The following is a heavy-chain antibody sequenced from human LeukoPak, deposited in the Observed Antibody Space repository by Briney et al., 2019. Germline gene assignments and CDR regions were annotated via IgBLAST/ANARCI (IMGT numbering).Heavy chain of an antibody. D-gene: IGHD3-9*01. V-gene: IGHV3-23*01. Sequence: GGSLRLSCAASGFTFSSYAMSWIRQAPGKGLEWVSAISGSGGSTYNADSVKGRFTISRDNSKNTLYLQMNSLRAEDTAVYYCAKAVTGYGRYYFDYWGQGTLVTVSS. CDR2: ISGSGGST. CDR1: GFTFSSYA. CDR3: AKAVTGYGRYYFDY. J-gene: IGHJ4*02.